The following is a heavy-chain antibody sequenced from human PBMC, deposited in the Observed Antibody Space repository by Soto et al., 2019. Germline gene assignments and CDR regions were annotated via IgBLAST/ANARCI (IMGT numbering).Heavy chain of an antibody. Sequence: SSETLSLTCAVYGGSFSGYYWSWIRQPPGKGLEWIGEINHSGSTNYNPSLKSRVTISVDTSKNQFSLKLSSVTAADTAVYYCARRYYYDSSGYRYWGQGTLVTVSS. CDR1: GGSFSGYY. CDR3: ARRYYYDSSGYRY. J-gene: IGHJ4*02. D-gene: IGHD3-22*01. V-gene: IGHV4-34*01. CDR2: INHSGST.